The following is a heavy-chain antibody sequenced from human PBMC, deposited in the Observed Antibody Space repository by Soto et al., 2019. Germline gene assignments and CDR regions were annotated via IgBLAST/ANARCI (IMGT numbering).Heavy chain of an antibody. CDR1: GGTFSSQA. V-gene: IGHV1-69*12. CDR2: VIPLYGTT. CDR3: AGPSSGSLENSYYYAVDV. J-gene: IGHJ6*02. Sequence: QVQLVQSGTEVKKPGSSVKVSCKASGGTFSSQAVSWVRQAPGQGLEWMGGVIPLYGTTNYALKLQGRISITADSTTSAAYMDSNSLTSYDTAVYYCAGPSSGSLENSYYYAVDVWGQGTTVIVSS. D-gene: IGHD1-26*01.